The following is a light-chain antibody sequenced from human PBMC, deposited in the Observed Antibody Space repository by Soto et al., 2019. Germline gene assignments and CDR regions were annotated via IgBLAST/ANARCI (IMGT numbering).Light chain of an antibody. Sequence: EIVLTQSPSTLSLSPGERATLSCRASQSVGYYLAWYQQRPGKAPRLLIYDASNRATGIPARFSGSGSGTDFTFTISSLEPEDFAVYYCQQRYNWPPAPPTLGGGTKVELK. V-gene: IGKV3-11*01. J-gene: IGKJ4*01. CDR3: QQRYNWPPAPPT. CDR2: DAS. CDR1: QSVGYY.